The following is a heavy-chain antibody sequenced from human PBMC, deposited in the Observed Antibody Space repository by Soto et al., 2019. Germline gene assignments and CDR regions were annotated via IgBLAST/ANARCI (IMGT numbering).Heavy chain of an antibody. CDR2: IYYSGST. D-gene: IGHD3-22*01. J-gene: IGHJ4*02. Sequence: SQTLSLTCTVSGDSVTTNSYYWSWIGQHTGKGLEWIGYIYYSGSTYYNPSLKSRVTISVDTSKNQFSLNLSSVTAADTAVYYCASYMYYYDSSGPVDYWGQGTLVTVSS. CDR3: ASYMYYYDSSGPVDY. CDR1: GDSVTTNSYY. V-gene: IGHV4-30-4*08.